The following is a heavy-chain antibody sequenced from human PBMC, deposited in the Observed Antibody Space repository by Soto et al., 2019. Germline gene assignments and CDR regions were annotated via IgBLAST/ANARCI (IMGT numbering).Heavy chain of an antibody. CDR1: GFIFNEYG. D-gene: IGHD2-15*01. CDR2: IWDDGSNK. CDR3: ARWGCSGSNCNLNQRSFDL. Sequence: QVQLVESGGGVVQPGRSLRLSCAASGFIFNEYGMHWVRQAPGKGREWVAVIWDDGSNKYYADSVKGRFTFSRDNSKNTMSLQMNSLRVEDTAVYYCARWGCSGSNCNLNQRSFDLWGQGTLVTVSS. J-gene: IGHJ4*02. V-gene: IGHV3-33*03.